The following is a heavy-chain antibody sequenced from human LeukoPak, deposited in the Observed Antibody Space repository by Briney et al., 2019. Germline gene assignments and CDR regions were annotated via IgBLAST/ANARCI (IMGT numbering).Heavy chain of an antibody. V-gene: IGHV4-59*12. CDR1: GGSISSYY. CDR3: ARDRYCSGRSCYGPPDY. D-gene: IGHD2-15*01. CDR2: IYYSGST. J-gene: IGHJ4*02. Sequence: KASETLSLTCTVSGGSISSYYWSWIRQPPGKGLEWIGYIYYSGSTNYNPSLKSRVTISIDTSKNQFSLKLNSVTAADTAVYYCARDRYCSGRSCYGPPDYWGQGALVTVSS.